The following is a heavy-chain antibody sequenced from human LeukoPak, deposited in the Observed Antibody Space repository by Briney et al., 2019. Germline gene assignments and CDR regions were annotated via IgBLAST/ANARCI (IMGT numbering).Heavy chain of an antibody. CDR1: DGSITSYY. Sequence: SETLSLTCTVPDGSITSYYWSWIRQPPEEGLEWIGRIYTSGSTNYNPSLKSRVTMSVDTSKNQFSLKLSSVTAADTAVYYCARLYYYDSSGYFDYWGQGTLVTVSS. CDR2: IYTSGST. J-gene: IGHJ4*02. D-gene: IGHD3-22*01. CDR3: ARLYYYDSSGYFDY. V-gene: IGHV4-4*07.